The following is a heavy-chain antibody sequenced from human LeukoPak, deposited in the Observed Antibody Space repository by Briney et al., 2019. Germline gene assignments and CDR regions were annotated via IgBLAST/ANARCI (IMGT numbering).Heavy chain of an antibody. CDR1: GYTFTSYY. CDR3: AREGTYYDSSGYSY. J-gene: IGHJ4*02. CDR2: INPSGGST. D-gene: IGHD3-22*01. Sequence: ASVKVSCKASGYTFTSYYMHWVRQAPGQGLEWMGIINPSGGSTSYAQKFQGRVTMTTDTSTSTAYMELRSLRSDDTAVYYCAREGTYYDSSGYSYWGQGTLVTVSS. V-gene: IGHV1-46*01.